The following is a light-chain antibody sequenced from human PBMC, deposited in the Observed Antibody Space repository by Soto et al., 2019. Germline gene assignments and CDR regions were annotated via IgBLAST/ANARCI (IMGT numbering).Light chain of an antibody. V-gene: IGKV3-20*01. CDR2: GAS. CDR3: QQYGSSPFT. J-gene: IGKJ3*01. CDR1: QSVNSNY. Sequence: EIVLTQSPGTLALSPGERATLSCRASQSVNSNYLTRYQQKRGQAPRLLIHGASSRATGIPDRFSGSGSGTDFTLTISRLEHEDFAVYYCQQYGSSPFTFGPGTKVGIK.